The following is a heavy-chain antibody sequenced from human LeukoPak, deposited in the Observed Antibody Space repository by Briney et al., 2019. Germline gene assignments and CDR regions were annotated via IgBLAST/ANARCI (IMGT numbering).Heavy chain of an antibody. CDR1: GFTFSSYA. V-gene: IGHV3-23*01. CDR3: ARGNGDYAIHPDY. CDR2: ISGSGSNT. D-gene: IGHD4-17*01. J-gene: IGHJ4*02. Sequence: PGGSPRLSCAASGFTFSSYAMTWVRQAPGKGLEWVSAISGSGSNTYYADSVKGRFTTSRDNSKNTLYLLINSLRADDTAVYYCARGNGDYAIHPDYWGQGTLVTVSS.